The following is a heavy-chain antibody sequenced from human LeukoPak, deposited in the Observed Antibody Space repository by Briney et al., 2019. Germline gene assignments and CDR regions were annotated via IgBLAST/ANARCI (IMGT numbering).Heavy chain of an antibody. V-gene: IGHV3-48*02. J-gene: IGHJ4*02. CDR2: ISSSDNTI. Sequence: GRSRRLSCAAYGFTFSFYSRNWVRQAAENVLEWVSYISSSDNTIHYADSVKGRFTISRDNAKNSLYLEMNSLRDEDTAVYSCARVHRGYSYGRLDYWGQGTLVTVSS. CDR3: ARVHRGYSYGRLDY. D-gene: IGHD5-18*01. CDR1: GFTFSFYS.